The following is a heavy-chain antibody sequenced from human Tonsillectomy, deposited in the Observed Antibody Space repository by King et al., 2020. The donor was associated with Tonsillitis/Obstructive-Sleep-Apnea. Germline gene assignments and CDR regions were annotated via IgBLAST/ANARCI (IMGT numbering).Heavy chain of an antibody. V-gene: IGHV3-66*01. CDR1: GFTVSSNY. Sequence: VQLVESGGGLVQPGGSLRLSCAVSGFTVSSNYMSWVRQAPGKRLEWVSVIYSGGSTYYADSVKGRFTISRDNSKNTLYLQMNSLRAEDTAVYYCARSLTIFGVVEDYWGQGTLVTVSS. D-gene: IGHD3-3*01. CDR3: ARSLTIFGVVEDY. J-gene: IGHJ4*02. CDR2: IYSGGST.